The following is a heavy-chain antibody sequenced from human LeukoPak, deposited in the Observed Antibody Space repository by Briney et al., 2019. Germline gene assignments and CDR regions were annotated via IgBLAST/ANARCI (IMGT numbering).Heavy chain of an antibody. V-gene: IGHV4-4*02. Sequence: SGTLSLTCAVSGGSISSSNFWSWVRQPPGKGLEWIGEIHHSGSTNYNPSLKSRVTISVDKSKNQFSLLLSSVTAADTAVYYCARSEPSFYFDSWGQGTLVTVSS. J-gene: IGHJ4*02. CDR2: IHHSGST. CDR3: ARSEPSFYFDS. CDR1: GGSISSSNF.